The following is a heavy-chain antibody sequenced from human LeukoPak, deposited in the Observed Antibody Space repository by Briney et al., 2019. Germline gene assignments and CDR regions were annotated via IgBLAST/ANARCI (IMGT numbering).Heavy chain of an antibody. V-gene: IGHV3-48*03. CDR3: AKYAGAGAYDRHNEFDS. J-gene: IGHJ4*02. CDR2: ISSSGSTI. CDR1: GFTFSSFE. D-gene: IGHD3-22*01. Sequence: GSLRLSCAASGFTFSSFEMNWVRQAPGKGLEWVSYISSSGSTIYYADSVKGRFTISRDNSKNTLFLEMNSLRPEDTAVYYCAKYAGAGAYDRHNEFDSWGQGTLVTVSS.